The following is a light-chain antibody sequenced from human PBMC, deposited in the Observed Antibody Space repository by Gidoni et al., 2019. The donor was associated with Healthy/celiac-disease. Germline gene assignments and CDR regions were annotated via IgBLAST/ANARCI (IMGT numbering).Light chain of an antibody. CDR2: DAS. CDR1: QRVSSY. J-gene: IGKJ3*01. V-gene: IGKV3-11*01. CDR3: QQRSNWPPFT. Sequence: EIVLTQSPATLSLSPGERATLSCRASQRVSSYLAWYQQKPGQAPRLLIYDASNRATGIPARFSGSGSATDFTLTISSLEPEDLAVYYCQQRSNWPPFTFGPGTKVDIK.